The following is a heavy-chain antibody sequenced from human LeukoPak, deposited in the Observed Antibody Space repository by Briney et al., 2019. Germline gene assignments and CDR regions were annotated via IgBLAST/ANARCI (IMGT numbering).Heavy chain of an antibody. CDR2: ISYDGSNK. V-gene: IGHV3-30-3*01. Sequence: GGSLRLSCAASGFTFSSYAMHWVRQAPGKGLEWVAVISYDGSNKYYADSVKGRFTISRDNAKNSLYLQMNSLRAEDTAVYYCARGTDIGYCSSTSCYTNYYMDVWGKGTTVTVSS. CDR1: GFTFSSYA. D-gene: IGHD2-2*01. CDR3: ARGTDIGYCSSTSCYTNYYMDV. J-gene: IGHJ6*03.